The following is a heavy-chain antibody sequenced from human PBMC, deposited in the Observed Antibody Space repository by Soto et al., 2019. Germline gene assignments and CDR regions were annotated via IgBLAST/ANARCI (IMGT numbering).Heavy chain of an antibody. Sequence: QVQLQESGPGLVKPSETLSLTCTVSGDSISSYYWTWIRQPPGEGLEWIGYIYDSGRTYYNPSLKSRITISVDTSKNQFSLRLSSVSAADTAVYYCARGTIPYCYYGMDVWGQGATVTVSS. CDR1: GDSISSYY. CDR2: IYDSGRT. J-gene: IGHJ6*02. CDR3: ARGTIPYCYYGMDV. D-gene: IGHD2-15*01. V-gene: IGHV4-59*01.